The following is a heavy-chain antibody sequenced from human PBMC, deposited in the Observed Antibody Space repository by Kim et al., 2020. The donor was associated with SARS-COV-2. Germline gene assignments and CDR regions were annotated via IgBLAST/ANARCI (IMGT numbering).Heavy chain of an antibody. Sequence: GGSLRLSCAASGFTFSNAWMSWVRQAPGKGLEWVGRILSKTDGGTTDYAAPVQGRFTISRDDSKNTLYLQMNSLKTEDTAVYYCATRNGWPGKGWGQGTLVTVSS. V-gene: IGHV3-15*01. CDR1: GFTFSNAW. J-gene: IGHJ4*02. CDR2: ILSKTDGGTT. CDR3: ATRNGWPGKG. D-gene: IGHD6-19*01.